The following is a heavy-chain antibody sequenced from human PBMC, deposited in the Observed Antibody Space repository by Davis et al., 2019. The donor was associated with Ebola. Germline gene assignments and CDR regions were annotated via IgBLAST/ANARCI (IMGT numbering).Heavy chain of an antibody. V-gene: IGHV1-58*02. CDR3: ARGETGTTGEDY. J-gene: IGHJ4*02. D-gene: IGHD1-1*01. CDR1: GLTFTSSA. Sequence: AASVKVSCKASGLTFTSSAMQWVRQARGQRLEWIGWIVVGSGNTNNAQKFQGRVTITRDTSASTAYMELSSLRSEDTAVYYCARGETGTTGEDYWGQGTLVTVSS. CDR2: IVVGSGNT.